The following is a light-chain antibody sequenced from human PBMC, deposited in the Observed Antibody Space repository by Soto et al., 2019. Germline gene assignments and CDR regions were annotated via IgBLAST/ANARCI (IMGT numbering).Light chain of an antibody. CDR1: SSDVGNYNY. CDR2: DVS. CDR3: CSEADKYFVI. V-gene: IGLV2-11*01. J-gene: IGLJ2*01. Sequence: QSVLTQPPSVSGSPGQSVSISCTGTSSDVGNYNYVSWYQQHPGKAPKLMIFDVSRRPSGVPDRFSGSKSANTSSLTISGIQAEDEADYYFCSEADKYFVIFGGGTKLTVL.